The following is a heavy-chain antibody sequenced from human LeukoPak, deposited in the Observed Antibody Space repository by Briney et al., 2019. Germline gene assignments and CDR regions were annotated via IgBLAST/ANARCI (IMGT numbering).Heavy chain of an antibody. V-gene: IGHV1-69*04. D-gene: IGHD6-19*01. CDR3: ARDHGSGWYYYYGMDV. CDR1: GGTFSSYT. J-gene: IGHJ6*02. Sequence: ASVKVSCKASGGTFSSYTISWVRQAPGQGLEWMGRIIPILGIANYAQKFQGRVTITADKSTSTAYMELSSLRSEDTAVYCCARDHGSGWYYYYGMDVWGQGTTVTVSS. CDR2: IIPILGIA.